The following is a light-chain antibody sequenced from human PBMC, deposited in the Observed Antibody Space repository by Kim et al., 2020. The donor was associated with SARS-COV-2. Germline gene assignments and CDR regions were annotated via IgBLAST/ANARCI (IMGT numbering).Light chain of an antibody. J-gene: IGKJ4*01. CDR2: GAS. V-gene: IGKV3-15*01. CDR3: QQYSEWPLT. Sequence: SGGPGERATRSCRASQSVSRNLAWYQQKPGQAPRLLIYGASTGATGIPARFSGSGSGTEFTLTISSLQSEDFAFYYCQQYSEWPLTFGGGTKLEI. CDR1: QSVSRN.